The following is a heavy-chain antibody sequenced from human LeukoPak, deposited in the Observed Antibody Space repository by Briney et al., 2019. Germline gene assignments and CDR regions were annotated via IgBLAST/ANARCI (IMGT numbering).Heavy chain of an antibody. D-gene: IGHD6-13*01. V-gene: IGHV4-59*02. CDR2: IYYSGST. CDR3: ARQPGIAAAGTVFDL. Sequence: SETLSLTCIVSGDSVTNHYWSLIRQPPGKGLDGVGYIYYSGSTNYNPSLKSRVTISVDTSKNQFSLKLSSVTAADTAVYYCARQPGIAAAGTVFDLWGRGTLVTVSS. J-gene: IGHJ2*01. CDR1: GDSVTNHY.